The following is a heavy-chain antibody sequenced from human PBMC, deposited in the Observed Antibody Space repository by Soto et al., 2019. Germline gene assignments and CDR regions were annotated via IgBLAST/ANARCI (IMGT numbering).Heavy chain of an antibody. CDR1: GFTFSTYG. V-gene: IGHV3-30*18. Sequence: QVQLVESGGGVVQPGRSLRLSCAASGFTFSTYGMHWVRQAPGKVLEWVAVISYDGKNKYYAQSVKGRLTISRDNSKNTLYLQENSLRVEDKAVYYCAKGQHCSSTSCYSYYYGMDVWGQGTTVAVSS. J-gene: IGHJ6*02. CDR3: AKGQHCSSTSCYSYYYGMDV. D-gene: IGHD2-2*01. CDR2: ISYDGKNK.